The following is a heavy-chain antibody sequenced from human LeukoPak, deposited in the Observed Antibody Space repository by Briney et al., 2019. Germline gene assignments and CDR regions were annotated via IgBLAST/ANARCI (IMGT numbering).Heavy chain of an antibody. CDR1: AFTFSSYS. J-gene: IGHJ4*02. Sequence: GGSLRLSCVASAFTFSSYSMNWVRQAPGKGLEWVSSISSSGSYIYYADSVKGRFTISRDNAKNSLYLQMNSLRAEDTAVYYCARDQTSGSYPADYWGQGTLVTVSS. CDR2: ISSSGSYI. D-gene: IGHD1-26*01. V-gene: IGHV3-21*01. CDR3: ARDQTSGSYPADY.